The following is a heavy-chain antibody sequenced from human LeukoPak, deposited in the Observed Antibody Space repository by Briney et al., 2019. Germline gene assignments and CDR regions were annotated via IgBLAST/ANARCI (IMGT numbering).Heavy chain of an antibody. CDR3: ASASSHRIAAGGDY. CDR1: GFTFSNYW. Sequence: SGGSLRLSCAASGFTFSNYWMLWVRQAPGKGLVWVSRINSDGSSRNYADSVKGRFTISRDNAKNTLYLQMNSLRAEDTAVYYCASASSHRIAAGGDYWGEGTLATVSS. V-gene: IGHV3-74*01. CDR2: INSDGSSR. J-gene: IGHJ4*02. D-gene: IGHD6-13*01.